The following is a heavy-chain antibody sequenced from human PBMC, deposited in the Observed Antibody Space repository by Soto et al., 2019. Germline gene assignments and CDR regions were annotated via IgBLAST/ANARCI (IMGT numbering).Heavy chain of an antibody. Sequence: ASETLSLTCAVSGGSISSNNWWSWVRQSPGKGLEWIGEIFYSGSTHYSPSLKSRVTISVDNSKNHFSLNLTSVTAADTAVYYCARVYSGSYSDSWGQGTLVTVSS. CDR1: GGSISSNNW. J-gene: IGHJ4*02. V-gene: IGHV4-4*02. D-gene: IGHD1-26*01. CDR2: IFYSGST. CDR3: ARVYSGSYSDS.